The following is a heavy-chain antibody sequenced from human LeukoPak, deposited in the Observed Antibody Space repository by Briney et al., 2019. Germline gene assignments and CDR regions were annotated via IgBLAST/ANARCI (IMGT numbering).Heavy chain of an antibody. D-gene: IGHD2-15*01. J-gene: IGHJ5*02. CDR1: GYTFTSYY. Sequence: GASVKVSCKASGYTFTSYYMHWVRQAPGQGLEWMGWINANSGDTNFAQTFQGRLTMTRDTSISTAYMELSSLRSDDTAVYYCARAPVEAGSEGDNWFDPWGQGTLVTVSS. V-gene: IGHV1-2*02. CDR2: INANSGDT. CDR3: ARAPVEAGSEGDNWFDP.